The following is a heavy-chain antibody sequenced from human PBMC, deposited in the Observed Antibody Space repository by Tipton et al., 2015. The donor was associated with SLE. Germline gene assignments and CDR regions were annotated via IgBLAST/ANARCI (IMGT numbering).Heavy chain of an antibody. CDR3: ARGGGAYDFDY. CDR1: GGSISSYY. V-gene: IGHV4-59*01. CDR2: IYYGGST. Sequence: TLSLTCTVSGGSISSYYWSWIRQPPGKGLEWIGYIYYGGSTNYNPSLKSRITISLDTSKNQFSLKFTSVTAADTAVYYCARGGGAYDFDYWGQGTLVTVSS. J-gene: IGHJ4*02. D-gene: IGHD3-10*01.